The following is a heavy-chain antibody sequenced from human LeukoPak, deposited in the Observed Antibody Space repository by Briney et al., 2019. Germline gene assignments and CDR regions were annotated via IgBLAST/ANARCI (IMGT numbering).Heavy chain of an antibody. CDR1: GYTFTSYD. D-gene: IGHD5-18*01. J-gene: IGHJ4*02. V-gene: IGHV1-8*03. CDR3: ARGPPDTAMVGDYFDY. CDR2: MNPNSGNT. Sequence: GASVKVSCKASGYTFTSYDINWVRQATGQGLEWMGWMNPNSGNTGYAQKFQGRVTNTRNTSISTAYMELSSLRSEDTAVYYCARGPPDTAMVGDYFDYWGQGTLVTVSS.